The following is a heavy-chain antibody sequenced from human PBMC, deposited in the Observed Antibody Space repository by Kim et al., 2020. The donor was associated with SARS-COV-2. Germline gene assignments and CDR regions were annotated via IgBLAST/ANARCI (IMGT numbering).Heavy chain of an antibody. J-gene: IGHJ6*02. CDR3: AKETADYGDYTLNYYYYYGMDV. Sequence: GGSLRLSCAASGFTFSSYGMHWVRQAPGKGLEWVAVISYDGSNKYYADSVKGRFTISRDNSKNTLYLQMNSLRAEDTAVYYCAKETADYGDYTLNYYYYYGMDVWGQGTTVTVSS. D-gene: IGHD4-17*01. CDR2: ISYDGSNK. V-gene: IGHV3-30*18. CDR1: GFTFSSYG.